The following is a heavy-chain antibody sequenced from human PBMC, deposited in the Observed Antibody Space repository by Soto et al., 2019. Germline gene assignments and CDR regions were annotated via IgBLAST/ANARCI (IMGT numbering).Heavy chain of an antibody. Sequence: GGSLRLSCTASGFTFGDYAMSWFRQAPGKGLEWVGFIRSKAYGGTTEYAASVKGRFTISKDDSKSIAYLQMNSLKTEDSVVYYWAARLELRYFDSLPRGPVKNWGQGTLVTVSS. CDR1: GFTFGDYA. J-gene: IGHJ4*02. V-gene: IGHV3-49*03. CDR2: IRSKAYGGTT. D-gene: IGHD3-9*01. CDR3: AARLELRYFDSLPRGPVKN.